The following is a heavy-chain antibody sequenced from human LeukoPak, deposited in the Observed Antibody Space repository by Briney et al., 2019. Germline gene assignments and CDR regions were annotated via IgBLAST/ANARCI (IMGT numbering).Heavy chain of an antibody. J-gene: IGHJ6*03. V-gene: IGHV1-2*02. CDR3: ARLGLPHFYYYMDV. CDR2: INPNSGGG. Sequence: ASVKVSCKASGYTFTGHYIHWVRQAPGQGLEWVGWINPNSGGGNYAQKFQGRVTMTRDTSISTAYMELSRLRSDDTAMYYCARLGLPHFYYYMDVWGEGTTVTISS. CDR1: GYTFTGHY. D-gene: IGHD5-12*01.